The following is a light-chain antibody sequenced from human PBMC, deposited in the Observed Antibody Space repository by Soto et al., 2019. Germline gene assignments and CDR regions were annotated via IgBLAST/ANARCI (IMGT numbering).Light chain of an antibody. CDR1: QSVSSGY. CDR3: QQYGSSPQT. Sequence: EIVMTQSPTTLSVSPGERATLSCRASQSVSSGYLAWYQQKPGQAPRLLIYGTSIRATGIPDRFCGSGSGRDFTLTISRLEPEDFAVYYCQQYGSSPQTFGQGTKVDIK. CDR2: GTS. J-gene: IGKJ1*01. V-gene: IGKV3-20*01.